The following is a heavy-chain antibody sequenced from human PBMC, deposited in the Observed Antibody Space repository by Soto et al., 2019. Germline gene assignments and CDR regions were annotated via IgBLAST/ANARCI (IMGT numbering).Heavy chain of an antibody. CDR2: IKQDASEK. D-gene: IGHD2-2*01. V-gene: IGHV3-7*01. CDR3: AREPAVVPFDY. CDR1: GFTFGTYW. J-gene: IGHJ4*02. Sequence: EVQLVESGGGLVQPGGSLRLSCAASGFTFGTYWMSWVRQAPGKGLEWVANIKQDASEKHYVDSVEGRFTISRDNAKNSLFLHMNGLKTEDTAVYYCAREPAVVPFDYWGQGALVTVSS.